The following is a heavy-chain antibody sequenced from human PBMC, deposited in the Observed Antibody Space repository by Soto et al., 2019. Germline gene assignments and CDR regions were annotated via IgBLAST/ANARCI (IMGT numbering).Heavy chain of an antibody. J-gene: IGHJ4*02. CDR1: GFTFSSYS. V-gene: IGHV3-21*01. CDR2: ISSSSSYI. Sequence: GGSLRLSCAASGFTFSSYSMNWVRQAPGKGLEWVSSISSSSSYIYYADSVKGRFTISRDNAKNSLYLQMNSLRAEDTAVYYCARDITHRGRYCSGGSCYSVYWGQGTLVTVSS. CDR3: ARDITHRGRYCSGGSCYSVY. D-gene: IGHD2-15*01.